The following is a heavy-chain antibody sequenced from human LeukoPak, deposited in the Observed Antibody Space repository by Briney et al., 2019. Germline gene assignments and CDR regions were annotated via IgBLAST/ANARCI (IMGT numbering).Heavy chain of an antibody. D-gene: IGHD3-3*01. CDR3: ARDRSNYYNDAFDI. V-gene: IGHV4-59*01. CDR2: IYYSGST. Sequence: PSETLSLTCTVSGGSSSSYYWSWIRQPPGKGLEWIGYIYYSGSTNYNPSLKSRVTISVDTSKNQFSLKLSSVTAADTAVYYCARDRSNYYNDAFDIWGQGTMVTVSS. J-gene: IGHJ3*02. CDR1: GGSSSSYY.